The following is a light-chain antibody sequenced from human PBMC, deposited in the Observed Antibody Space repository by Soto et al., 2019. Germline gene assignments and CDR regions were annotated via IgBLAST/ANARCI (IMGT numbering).Light chain of an antibody. V-gene: IGLV1-47*01. J-gene: IGLJ3*02. Sequence: QSVLTQPPSASGTPGQSVTISCSGSSFNIGSNHVYWYQHLPGTAPKLLIYRNILRPSGVSEGISASKSGTSASLAISGLRSEDEGDYYCAAWDDRLSAWVFGGGTKLTVL. CDR2: RNI. CDR1: SFNIGSNH. CDR3: AAWDDRLSAWV.